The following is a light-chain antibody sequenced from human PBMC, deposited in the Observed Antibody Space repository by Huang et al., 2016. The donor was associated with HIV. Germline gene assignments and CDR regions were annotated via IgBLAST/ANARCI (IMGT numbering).Light chain of an antibody. CDR2: DAS. V-gene: IGKV3-11*01. Sequence: EIVLTQSPATLSLSPGERATLSCRASQGLANYLAWYQQKPGQAPRLLIYDASNRATGIPARFSGSGSGTDFTLTISSREPEDFAVYYCQQRGNWQLTFGGGTKVEI. CDR1: QGLANY. J-gene: IGKJ4*01. CDR3: QQRGNWQLT.